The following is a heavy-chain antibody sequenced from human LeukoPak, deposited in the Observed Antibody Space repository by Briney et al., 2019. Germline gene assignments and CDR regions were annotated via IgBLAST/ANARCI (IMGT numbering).Heavy chain of an antibody. D-gene: IGHD6-19*01. CDR2: ISSSSSYI. J-gene: IGHJ3*02. CDR3: ARASYSSTGAFDI. Sequence: GGSLRLSCAASGFTFSSYSMNWVRQAPGKGLEWVSSISSSSSYIYYADSVKGRFTISRDNAKNSLYLQMNSQRAEDTAVYYCARASYSSTGAFDIWGQGTMVTVSS. CDR1: GFTFSSYS. V-gene: IGHV3-21*01.